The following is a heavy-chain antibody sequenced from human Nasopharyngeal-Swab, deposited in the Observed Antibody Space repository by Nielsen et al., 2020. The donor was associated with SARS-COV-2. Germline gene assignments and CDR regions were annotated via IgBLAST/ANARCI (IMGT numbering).Heavy chain of an antibody. J-gene: IGHJ4*02. V-gene: IGHV3-23*01. CDR3: ARARQTLGYCSGGSCYPADY. CDR2: ISGSGGST. D-gene: IGHD2-15*01. Sequence: WIRQPPGKGLEWVSIISGSGGSTNYADCVKGRFTISRDNAKNSLYLQMNSLRAEDTAVYYCARARQTLGYCSGGSCYPADYWGQGTLVTVSS.